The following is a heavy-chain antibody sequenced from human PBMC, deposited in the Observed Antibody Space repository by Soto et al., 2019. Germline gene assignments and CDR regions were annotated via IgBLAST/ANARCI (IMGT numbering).Heavy chain of an antibody. CDR1: GGSISTDYY. Sequence: SETLSLTCTVSGGSISTDYYWRWIRQPPGKGLEWIGYIYYSGSTYYNPSLKSRVTISVDTSKNQFSLKLRSVTAADTAVYYSARERTSSRSRYYFDYWGQGTLVTVSS. V-gene: IGHV4-30-4*01. J-gene: IGHJ4*02. CDR3: ARERTSSRSRYYFDY. D-gene: IGHD3-10*01. CDR2: IYYSGST.